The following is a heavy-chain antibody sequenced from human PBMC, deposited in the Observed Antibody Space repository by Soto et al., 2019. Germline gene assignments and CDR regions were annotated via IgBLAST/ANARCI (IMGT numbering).Heavy chain of an antibody. J-gene: IGHJ3*02. Sequence: EVQLLESGGGLVQPGGSLRLSCAASGFTFSSYAMSWVRQAPGKGLEWVSAISGSGGRTYYADSVKGRFTISRDNSKNTLYLQMNSLRAEDTAVYYCAKASGWYDAFDIWGQGTMVTVSS. CDR1: GFTFSSYA. V-gene: IGHV3-23*01. D-gene: IGHD6-19*01. CDR3: AKASGWYDAFDI. CDR2: ISGSGGRT.